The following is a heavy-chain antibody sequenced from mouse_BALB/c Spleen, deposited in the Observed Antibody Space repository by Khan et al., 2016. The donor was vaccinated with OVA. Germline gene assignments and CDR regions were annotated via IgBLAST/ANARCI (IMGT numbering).Heavy chain of an antibody. J-gene: IGHJ4*01. CDR3: ANDRGYYAVDY. CDR1: GFSLTSYG. CDR2: IWGDGNT. V-gene: IGHV2-3*01. Sequence: QVQLKESGPGLVAPSQSLSITCTVSGFSLTSYGVSWVRQPPGKGLEWLGVIWGDGNTTFHSALRSRLSISKENSKSQVFLKLNSLQTDDTATYDCANDRGYYAVDYWGQGTSVTVSS.